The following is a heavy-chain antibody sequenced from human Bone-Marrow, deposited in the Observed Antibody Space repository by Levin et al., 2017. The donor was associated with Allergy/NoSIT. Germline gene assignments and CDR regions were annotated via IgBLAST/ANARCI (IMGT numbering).Heavy chain of an antibody. D-gene: IGHD6-13*01. J-gene: IGHJ4*02. CDR2: ITSTGDRT. CDR3: AKYVLKVPTAGFDY. CDR1: GFTFNSYA. V-gene: IGHV3-23*01. Sequence: GESLKISCAASGFTFNSYAMTWVRQAPGKGLEWVSAITSTGDRTHYADSVKGRFTISRDNSKNTLYMQMNSLRADDTAVYYCAKYVLKVPTAGFDYWGQGTLVTVSS.